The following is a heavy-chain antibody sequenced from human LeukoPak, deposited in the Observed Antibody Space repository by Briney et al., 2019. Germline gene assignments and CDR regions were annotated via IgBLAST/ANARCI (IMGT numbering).Heavy chain of an antibody. CDR3: ARARNWNDGVYFDV. D-gene: IGHD1-1*01. V-gene: IGHV4-38-2*01. CDR2: IYHSGST. CDR1: GYSISSGFY. Sequence: SETLSLTCAVSGYSISSGFYWGWIRPPPGKGLEWIGSIYHSGSTYYNPSLKRRVTISVDTSKNQFSLQLSSVTAADTAVYYCARARNWNDGVYFDVWGQGTLVTVSS. J-gene: IGHJ4*02.